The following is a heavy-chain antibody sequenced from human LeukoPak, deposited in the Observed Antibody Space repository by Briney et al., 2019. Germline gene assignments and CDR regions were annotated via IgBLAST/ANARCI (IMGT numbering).Heavy chain of an antibody. J-gene: IGHJ4*02. Sequence: SETLSLTCTVSGGSISSHYWSWIRQPPGKGLEWIGYIYYSGSTNYNPSLKSRVTISVDTSKNQFSLKLSSVTAADTAVYYCARGTAMILDYWGQGTLVTVSS. V-gene: IGHV4-59*11. D-gene: IGHD5-18*01. CDR2: IYYSGST. CDR3: ARGTAMILDY. CDR1: GGSISSHY.